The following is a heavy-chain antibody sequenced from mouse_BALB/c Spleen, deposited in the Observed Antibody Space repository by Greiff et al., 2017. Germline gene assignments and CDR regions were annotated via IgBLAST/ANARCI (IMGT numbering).Heavy chain of an antibody. CDR1: GFTFSSYA. J-gene: IGHJ2*01. V-gene: IGHV5-6-5*01. D-gene: IGHD1-1*01. CDR2: ISSGGST. CDR3: ARGSYDGSSSYYFDD. Sequence: EVKLMESGGGLVKPGGSLKLSCAASGFTFSSYAMSWVRQTPEKRLEWVASISSGGSTYYPDSVKGRFTISRDNARNILYLQMSSLRSEDTAMYYCARGSYDGSSSYYFDDWGKGTTRTVSS.